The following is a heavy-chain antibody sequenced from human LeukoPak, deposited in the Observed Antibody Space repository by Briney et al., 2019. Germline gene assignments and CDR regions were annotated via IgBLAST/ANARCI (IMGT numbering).Heavy chain of an antibody. CDR3: ARLPGGGVPAIHYFDY. CDR1: GYRFSNFW. CDR2: IYPRDSDT. J-gene: IGHJ4*02. V-gene: IGHV5-51*01. D-gene: IGHD2-2*01. Sequence: GESLKISCKGSGYRFSNFWIGWVRQMPGKGLEWMGTIYPRDSDTRYSPSFQGQVTISADKSISTAYLQWSSLKASDTAMYYCARLPGGGVPAIHYFDYWGQGTLVTVSS.